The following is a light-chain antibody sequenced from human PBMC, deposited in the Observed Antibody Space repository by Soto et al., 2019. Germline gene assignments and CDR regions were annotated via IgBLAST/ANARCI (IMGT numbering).Light chain of an antibody. Sequence: EIVLTQSPGTLSLSPGERASLSCRASQSFGGSYLAWYQQKPGQAPRLLIYDASNRATGIPARFSGSGSGTDFTLTISRLEPEDFAVYYCQQYGSSPWTFGQGTKVDIK. CDR3: QQYGSSPWT. CDR1: QSFGGSY. V-gene: IGKV3-20*01. J-gene: IGKJ1*01. CDR2: DAS.